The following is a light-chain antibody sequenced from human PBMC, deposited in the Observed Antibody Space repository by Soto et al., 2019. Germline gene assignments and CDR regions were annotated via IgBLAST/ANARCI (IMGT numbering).Light chain of an antibody. CDR1: QSVSSSR. Sequence: EIVLTQSPGTLSLSPGERATLSCRASQSVSSSRLAWYQQKPGQAPRLFIYGASSRATGIPDRFSGSGSGTDYTITISRLHPEAFAVYYCQQYGSPLTFGGGTKVVIK. V-gene: IGKV3-20*01. CDR3: QQYGSPLT. J-gene: IGKJ4*01. CDR2: GAS.